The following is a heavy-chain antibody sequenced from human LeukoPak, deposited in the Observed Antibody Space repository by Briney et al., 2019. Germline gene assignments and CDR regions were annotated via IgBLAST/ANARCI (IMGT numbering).Heavy chain of an antibody. CDR3: ARDPNRNYGAR. J-gene: IGHJ4*02. V-gene: IGHV3-48*01. CDR1: GFTFSSYS. D-gene: IGHD1-7*01. Sequence: PGGSLRLSCAASGFTFSSYSMNWVRQAPGKGLEWVSYISSSCSTIYYADSVKGRFTISRDNAKNSLYLQMNSLRAEDTAVYYCARDPNRNYGARWGQGTLVTVSP. CDR2: ISSSCSTI.